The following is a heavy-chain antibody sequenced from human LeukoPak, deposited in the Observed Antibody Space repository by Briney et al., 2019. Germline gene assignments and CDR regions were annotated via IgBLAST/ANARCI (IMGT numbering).Heavy chain of an antibody. J-gene: IGHJ4*02. CDR1: GFTFSSYS. CDR2: ISGSGGRI. D-gene: IGHD1-1*01. CDR3: AENPRLEGWIYFDS. V-gene: IGHV3-23*01. Sequence: GGSLRLSCAASGFTFSSYSMSWVRQAPGKGLEWVSSISGSGGRIDYADSVKGRFTISRDNSKNTLSLQMNSLTAGDTAVYYCAENPRLEGWIYFDSWGQGILVTVSS.